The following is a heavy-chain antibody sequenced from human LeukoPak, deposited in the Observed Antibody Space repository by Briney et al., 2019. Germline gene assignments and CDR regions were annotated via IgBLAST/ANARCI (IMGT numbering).Heavy chain of an antibody. CDR1: GGSISSSSYY. Sequence: SETLSLTCTVSGGSISSSSYYWGWIRQPPGKGLKWIGSIYYSGSTYYNPSLKSRVTISVDTSKNQFSLKLSSMTAADTAVYYCARVDSPENYYYYYMDVWGKGTTVTVSS. D-gene: IGHD3-9*01. V-gene: IGHV4-39*07. CDR2: IYYSGST. J-gene: IGHJ6*03. CDR3: ARVDSPENYYYYYMDV.